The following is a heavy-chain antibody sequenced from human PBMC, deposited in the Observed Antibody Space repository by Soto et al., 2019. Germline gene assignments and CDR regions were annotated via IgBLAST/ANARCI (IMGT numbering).Heavy chain of an antibody. Sequence: HPGGSLRLSCAASGFTFSSYAMSWVRQAPGKGLEWVSANSGSGGSTYYADSVKGRFTISRDNSKNTLYLQMNSLRAEDTAVYYSATPPDSSSCYRFDYWGQGTLVTVSS. CDR1: GFTFSSYA. CDR3: ATPPDSSSCYRFDY. J-gene: IGHJ4*02. D-gene: IGHD6-13*01. CDR2: NSGSGGST. V-gene: IGHV3-23*01.